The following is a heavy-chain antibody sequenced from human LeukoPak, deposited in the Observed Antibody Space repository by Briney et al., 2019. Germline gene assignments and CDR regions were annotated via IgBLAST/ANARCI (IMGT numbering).Heavy chain of an antibody. CDR3: AKDMGIAVAGYYYGMDA. J-gene: IGHJ6*02. D-gene: IGHD6-19*01. Sequence: GRSLRLSCAASGFTFDDYAMHWVRQAPGKGLEWVSGISWNSGSIGYADSVKGRFTISRDNAKNSLYLQMNSLRAEDTALYYCAKDMGIAVAGYYYGMDAWGQGTTVTVSS. CDR1: GFTFDDYA. CDR2: ISWNSGSI. V-gene: IGHV3-9*01.